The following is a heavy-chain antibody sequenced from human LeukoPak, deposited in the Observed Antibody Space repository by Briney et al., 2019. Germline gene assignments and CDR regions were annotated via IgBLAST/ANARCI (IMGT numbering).Heavy chain of an antibody. CDR1: GFTFSNAW. CDR3: ARDRPGTYGCLDY. V-gene: IGHV3-15*01. CDR2: IKSKTDGGTT. Sequence: PGGSLRLSCAASGFTFSNAWMSWVRQAPGKGLEWVGRIKSKTDGGTTDYAAPVKGRFTISRDDSKNTLYLQMNSLKTEDTAVYYCARDRPGTYGCLDYWGQGTLVTVSS. D-gene: IGHD3-16*01. J-gene: IGHJ4*02.